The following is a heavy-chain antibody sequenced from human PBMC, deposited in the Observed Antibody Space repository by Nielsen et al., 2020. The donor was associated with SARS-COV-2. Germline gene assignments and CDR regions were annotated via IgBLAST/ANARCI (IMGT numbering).Heavy chain of an antibody. CDR1: GFTFSSYS. Sequence: GESLKISCAASGFTFSSYSMNWVRQAPGKGLEWVSSISSSSSYIYYADSVKGRFTISRDNSKNTLYLQMNSLRAEDTAVYYCARDIMDYYDSSGPGAFDPWGQGTLVTVSS. CDR2: ISSSSSYI. J-gene: IGHJ5*02. CDR3: ARDIMDYYDSSGPGAFDP. D-gene: IGHD3-22*01. V-gene: IGHV3-21*01.